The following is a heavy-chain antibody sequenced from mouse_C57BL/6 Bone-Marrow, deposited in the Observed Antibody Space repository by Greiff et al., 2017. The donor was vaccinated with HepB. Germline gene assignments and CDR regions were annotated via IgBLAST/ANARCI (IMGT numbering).Heavy chain of an antibody. CDR2: IYPRSGNT. CDR3: ARYSNPAWFAY. D-gene: IGHD2-5*01. Sequence: QVQLQQSGAELARPGSSVKLSCKASGYTFTSYGISWVKQRTGQGLEWIGEIYPRSGNTYYNEKFKGKATLTADKSSSTAYMELRSLTSEDAAVYFCARYSNPAWFAYWGQGTLVTVSA. V-gene: IGHV1-81*01. J-gene: IGHJ3*01. CDR1: GYTFTSYG.